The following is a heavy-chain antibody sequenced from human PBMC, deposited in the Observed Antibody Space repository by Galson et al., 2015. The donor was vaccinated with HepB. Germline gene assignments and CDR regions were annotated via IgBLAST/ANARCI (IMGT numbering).Heavy chain of an antibody. CDR3: ARGKRVFWSGYRYYYMDV. CDR2: FDPEDGET. CDR1: GYTLTELS. J-gene: IGHJ6*03. V-gene: IGHV1-24*01. Sequence: SVKVSCKVSGYTLTELSMHWVRQAPGKGLEWMGGFDPEDGETIYAQKFQGRVTMTEDTSTDTAYMELSSLRSEDTAVYYCARGKRVFWSGYRYYYMDVWGKGTTVTVSS. D-gene: IGHD3-3*01.